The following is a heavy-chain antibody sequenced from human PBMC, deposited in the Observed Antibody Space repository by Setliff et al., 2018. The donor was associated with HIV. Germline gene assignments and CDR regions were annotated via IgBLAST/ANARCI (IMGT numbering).Heavy chain of an antibody. CDR1: GYIFTSYY. J-gene: IGHJ4*02. CDR3: ARGTTESCDY. CDR2: INPGTGST. Sequence: ASVKVSCKASGYIFTSYYLHWVRQVPGQGLEWMGIINPGTGSTTYAQKFQGRVTMTWDMSTTTLCMELSSLTSEDTAVFYCARGTTESCDYWGQGTLVTVSS. D-gene: IGHD4-17*01. V-gene: IGHV1-46*01.